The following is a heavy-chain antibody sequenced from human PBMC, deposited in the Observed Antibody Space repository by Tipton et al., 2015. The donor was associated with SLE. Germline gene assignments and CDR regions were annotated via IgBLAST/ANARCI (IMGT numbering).Heavy chain of an antibody. V-gene: IGHV1-8*01. CDR3: ARGQTS. CDR2: MNPNSGNT. J-gene: IGHJ3*01. CDR1: GYTFTSYH. Sequence: QSGPEVKKPGASVKVSCKASGYTFTSYHITWVRQASGQGLEWMGWMNPNSGNTGYAQNFQGRLTMTRSTSMSTAYMELSSLRSEDTAVYFCARGQTSWGQGTMVTVSS.